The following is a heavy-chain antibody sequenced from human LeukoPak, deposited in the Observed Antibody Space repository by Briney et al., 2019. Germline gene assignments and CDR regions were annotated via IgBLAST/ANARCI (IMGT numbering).Heavy chain of an antibody. J-gene: IGHJ4*02. D-gene: IGHD4-17*01. CDR2: INSDGSST. CDR3: ARWETTVTTLDY. CDR1: GFTFSSYW. Sequence: PGGSLRLSCAASGFTFSSYWMHWVRQAPGKGLVWVSRINSDGSSTTYADSVKGRFTISRDNAKNTLYLQMNSLRAEVTAVYYCARWETTVTTLDYWGQGTLVAVSS. V-gene: IGHV3-74*01.